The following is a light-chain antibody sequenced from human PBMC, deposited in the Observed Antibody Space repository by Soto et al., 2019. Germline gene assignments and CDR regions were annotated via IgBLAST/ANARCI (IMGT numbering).Light chain of an antibody. CDR3: QQTYTTRVYT. V-gene: IGKV1-39*01. J-gene: IGKJ2*01. CDR2: AAS. CDR1: QSISIN. Sequence: DILLTQSPTSLSASVGDTVTITCRASQSISINLNWYQHRPGEAPKVLIYAASTLATGAPSRFSGTGVGTDFTLTISSLQLEDFASYYWQQTYTTRVYTVGQGTKLEFK.